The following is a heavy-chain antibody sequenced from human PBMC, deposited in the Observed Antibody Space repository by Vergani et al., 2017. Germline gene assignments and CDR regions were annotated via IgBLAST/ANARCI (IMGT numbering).Heavy chain of an antibody. Sequence: EVQLLESGGGLVQPGGSLRLSCAASGFTFSSYAMSWVRQAPGKGLEWVSVIYSGGRSTYYADSVKGRFTISRDNSKNTLYLQMNSLIAEDTAVYYCAKVVVAATEYYFDYWGQGTLVTVSS. CDR1: GFTFSSYA. D-gene: IGHD2-15*01. CDR2: IYSGGRST. CDR3: AKVVVAATEYYFDY. J-gene: IGHJ4*02. V-gene: IGHV3-23*03.